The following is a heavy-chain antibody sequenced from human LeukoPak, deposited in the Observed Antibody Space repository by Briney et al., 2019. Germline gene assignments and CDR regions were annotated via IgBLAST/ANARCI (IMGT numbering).Heavy chain of an antibody. J-gene: IGHJ6*03. Sequence: SETLSLTCTVSGGSISSSSYYWGWIRQPAGKGLEWIGRIYTSGSTNYNPSLKSRVTISVDTSKNQFSLKLSSVTAADTAVYYCARGCTYDSSGYYSGNYYYYMDVWGKGTTVTISS. D-gene: IGHD3-22*01. CDR2: IYTSGST. CDR3: ARGCTYDSSGYYSGNYYYYMDV. CDR1: GGSISSSSYY. V-gene: IGHV4-61*02.